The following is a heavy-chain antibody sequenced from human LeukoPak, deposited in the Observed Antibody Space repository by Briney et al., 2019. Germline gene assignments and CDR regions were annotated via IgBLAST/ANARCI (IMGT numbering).Heavy chain of an antibody. Sequence: ASVKVSCKASGYTFTVYYMHWVRQAPGQGLEWMGWINPNSGGTNYAQKFQGRVTMTRDTSISTAYMELSRLRSDDTAVYYCARVPYDSSGSIDYWGQGTLVTVSS. V-gene: IGHV1-2*02. CDR2: INPNSGGT. D-gene: IGHD3-22*01. CDR1: GYTFTVYY. CDR3: ARVPYDSSGSIDY. J-gene: IGHJ4*02.